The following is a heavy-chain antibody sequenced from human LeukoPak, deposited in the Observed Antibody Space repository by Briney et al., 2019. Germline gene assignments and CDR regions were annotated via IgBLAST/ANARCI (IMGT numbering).Heavy chain of an antibody. J-gene: IGHJ5*02. V-gene: IGHV4-39*07. Sequence: SETLSLTCTVSGGSISSSSYYWGWIRQPPGKGLEWIGSIYYSGSTYYNPSLKSRVTMSVDTSKNQFSLKLSSVTAADTAVYYCARDSPGYCSGGSCSAGWFDPWGQGTLVTVSS. CDR1: GGSISSSSYY. CDR2: IYYSGST. CDR3: ARDSPGYCSGGSCSAGWFDP. D-gene: IGHD2-15*01.